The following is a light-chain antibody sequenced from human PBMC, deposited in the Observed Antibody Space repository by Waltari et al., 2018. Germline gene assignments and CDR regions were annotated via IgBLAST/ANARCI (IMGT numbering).Light chain of an antibody. Sequence: QSALTQPRSVSGSPGQSVTISCTGSTSYVGYYDYVSWYHQHPGKAPEVLTYGVSRRPSGIPDRFSGSKSGNTASLTISGLRAEDEADYYCCSYAGSFVWVFGGGTTLSV. CDR1: TSYVGYYDY. CDR3: CSYAGSFVWV. CDR2: GVS. J-gene: IGLJ3*02. V-gene: IGLV2-11*01.